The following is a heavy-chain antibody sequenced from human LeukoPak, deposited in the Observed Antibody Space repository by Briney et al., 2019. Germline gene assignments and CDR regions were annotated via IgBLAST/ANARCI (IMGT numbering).Heavy chain of an antibody. CDR2: ITNSGSSI. CDR1: GFTFSIFE. J-gene: IGHJ3*02. D-gene: IGHD2-15*01. V-gene: IGHV3-48*03. Sequence: GGSLRLSCTVSGFTFSIFEMNWVRQAPGKGLEWVSYITNSGSSIEYADSVKGRFTISRDNAKNSLYLQMSSLRAEDTAVYYYVRGGGPSYKYNAFDIWGQGTMVTVSS. CDR3: VRGGGPSYKYNAFDI.